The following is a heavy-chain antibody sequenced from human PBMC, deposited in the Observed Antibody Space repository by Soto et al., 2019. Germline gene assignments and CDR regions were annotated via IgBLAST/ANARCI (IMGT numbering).Heavy chain of an antibody. CDR1: GGSFSGYY. CDR2: INHSGST. CDR3: ARGGIAAAESTTGKIDSDRSQYYFDY. V-gene: IGHV4-34*01. D-gene: IGHD6-13*01. Sequence: PSETLSLTCAVYGGSFSGYYWSWIRQPPGKGLEWIGEINHSGSTNYNPSLKSRVTISVDTSKNQFSLKLSSVTAADTAVYYCARGGIAAAESTTGKIDSDRSQYYFDYWGQGTLVTVSS. J-gene: IGHJ4*02.